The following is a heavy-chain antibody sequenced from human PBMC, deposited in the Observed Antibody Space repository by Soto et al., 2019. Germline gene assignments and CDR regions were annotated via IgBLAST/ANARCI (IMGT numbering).Heavy chain of an antibody. J-gene: IGHJ3*02. CDR3: STDPNGDYIGAFDN. CDR1: RFSFSNYA. D-gene: IGHD4-17*01. Sequence: PGGSLRLSCAGSRFSFSNYAMTWARQAPGEGLEWVLSITGSGGGTTYADSVKGRFTISRDNSKNILYLQMDSLRADDTAVYYCSTDPNGDYIGAFDNWGQGTMVTVSS. CDR2: ITGSGGGT. V-gene: IGHV3-23*01.